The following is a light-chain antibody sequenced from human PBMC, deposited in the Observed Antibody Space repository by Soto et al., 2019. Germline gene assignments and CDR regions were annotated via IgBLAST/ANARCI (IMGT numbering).Light chain of an antibody. Sequence: QSVLTQPDSVSGSPGQSITISCTGTNSDVGNYIYVSWYQQRPGKGPKLMIYEVSNRPSGVSNRFSGSKSGNTASLTISGLQAEDEADYYCSSYTSNTTPFVFGTGTKVTVL. CDR3: SSYTSNTTPFV. V-gene: IGLV2-14*01. CDR2: EVS. J-gene: IGLJ1*01. CDR1: NSDVGNYIY.